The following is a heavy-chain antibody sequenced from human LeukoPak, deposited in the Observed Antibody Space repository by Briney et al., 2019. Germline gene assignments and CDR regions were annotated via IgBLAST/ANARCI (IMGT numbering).Heavy chain of an antibody. D-gene: IGHD3-22*01. Sequence: PSETLSLTCTVSGGSISSGDYYWSWIRQPPGKGLEWIGYIYYSGSTYYNPSLKSRVTISVDTSKNQFSLKLSSVTAADTAVYYCARGAAPSYDSSGYPPYPPFDYWGQGTLVTVSS. CDR3: ARGAAPSYDSSGYPPYPPFDY. V-gene: IGHV4-30-4*01. CDR1: GGSISSGDYY. J-gene: IGHJ4*02. CDR2: IYYSGST.